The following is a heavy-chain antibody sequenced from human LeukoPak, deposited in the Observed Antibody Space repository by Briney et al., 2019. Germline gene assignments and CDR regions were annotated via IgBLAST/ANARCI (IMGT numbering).Heavy chain of an antibody. Sequence: WASVKVSCKASGYTFTSYGISWVRQAPGQGLEWMGWISAYNGNTNYAQKLQGRVTMTTDTSTSTAYMELRSLRSDDTAVYYCARDPSYDSSGSGDFDYWGQGTLVTVSS. V-gene: IGHV1-18*01. CDR2: ISAYNGNT. D-gene: IGHD3-22*01. J-gene: IGHJ4*02. CDR3: ARDPSYDSSGSGDFDY. CDR1: GYTFTSYG.